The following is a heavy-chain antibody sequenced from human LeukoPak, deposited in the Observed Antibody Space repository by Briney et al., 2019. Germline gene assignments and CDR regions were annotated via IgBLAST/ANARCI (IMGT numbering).Heavy chain of an antibody. J-gene: IGHJ2*01. CDR1: GFTVDNYW. D-gene: IGHD2-21*02. CDR2: IKPDGSEK. CDR3: ARIICGGDCYAGHWYFDL. V-gene: IGHV3-7*05. Sequence: GGSLRLSCAASGFTVDNYWTRWVRPAPGKGPEWVANIKPDGSEKYYAEYLKGRFAVSRDNAKNSLYLQTNSPTAEDTAVYYCARIICGGDCYAGHWYFDLWGRGTLVTVSS.